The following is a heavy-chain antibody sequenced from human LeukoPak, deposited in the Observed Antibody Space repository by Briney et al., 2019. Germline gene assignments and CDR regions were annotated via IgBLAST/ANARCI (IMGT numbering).Heavy chain of an antibody. D-gene: IGHD5-18*01. Sequence: SGLTLVKPTQTLTLTCTFSGFSLNTAGMGVGWIRQPPGKALEWLAVIYWNDDKRHGQSLKSRLTITKDTSKNQVVLIMTNMDPVDTATYYCAHSRGYGFGSVYFDLWGQGKLVTVSS. J-gene: IGHJ4*02. V-gene: IGHV2-5*01. CDR1: GFSLNTAGMG. CDR3: AHSRGYGFGSVYFDL. CDR2: IYWNDDK.